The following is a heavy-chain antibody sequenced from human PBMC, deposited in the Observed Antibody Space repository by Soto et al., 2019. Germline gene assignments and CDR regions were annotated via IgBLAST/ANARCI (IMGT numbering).Heavy chain of an antibody. V-gene: IGHV3-23*01. CDR2: IIGSGGST. CDR3: AKDTDDDFWSGYYPR. CDR1: GFTFRSYA. D-gene: IGHD3-3*01. J-gene: IGHJ4*02. Sequence: PGGPLRLSCAASGFTFRSYAMSWVRQAPGKGLEWVSAIIGSGGSTYYADSVKGRFTISRDNSKNTLYLQMKSLRAEDTDLYYCAKDTDDDFWSGYYPRWGAGTLVTVA.